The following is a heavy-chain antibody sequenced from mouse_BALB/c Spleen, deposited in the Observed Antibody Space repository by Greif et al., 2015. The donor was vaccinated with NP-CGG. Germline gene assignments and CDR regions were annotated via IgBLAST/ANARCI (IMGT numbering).Heavy chain of an antibody. Sequence: DVHLVESGGGLVQPGGSMKLSCVASGFTFSNYWMNWVRQSPEKGLEWVAEIRLKSNNYATHYAESVKGRFTISRDDSKSSVYLQMNNLRAEDTGIYYCTRPYYDYSWFAYWGQGTLVTVSA. D-gene: IGHD2-4*01. CDR2: IRLKSNNYAT. V-gene: IGHV6-6*02. J-gene: IGHJ3*01. CDR3: TRPYYDYSWFAY. CDR1: GFTFSNYW.